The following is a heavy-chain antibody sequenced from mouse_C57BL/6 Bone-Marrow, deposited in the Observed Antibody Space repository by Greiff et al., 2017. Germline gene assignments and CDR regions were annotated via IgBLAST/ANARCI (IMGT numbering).Heavy chain of an antibody. CDR2: IWWDDDK. CDR1: GFSLSTFGMG. Sequence: QVTLKESGPGILQPSQSLSLTCTFSGFSLSTFGMGVGWIRQPSGQGLVWLAHIWWDDDKYYNPALKSRLTISKDTSKNQFFLRIVNVDTADTDTYYCARIGKRWFAYWGQGTLVTVSA. CDR3: ARIGKRWFAY. V-gene: IGHV8-8*01. J-gene: IGHJ3*01.